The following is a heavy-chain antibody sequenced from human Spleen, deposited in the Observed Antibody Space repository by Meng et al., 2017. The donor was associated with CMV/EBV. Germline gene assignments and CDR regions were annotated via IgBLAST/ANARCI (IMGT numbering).Heavy chain of an antibody. CDR2: IRYDGSNK. CDR1: GFTFSNYG. J-gene: IGHJ4*02. D-gene: IGHD1-1*01. Sequence: GESLKISCAASGFTFSNYGIHWVRQAPGRGLEWVAFIRYDGSNKYYADSVKGRFTISRDNSKNTLYLQMSGLRDDDTAVYYCAKDPNWQFTVGRSGSFDYWGQGTLVTVSS. CDR3: AKDPNWQFTVGRSGSFDY. V-gene: IGHV3-30*02.